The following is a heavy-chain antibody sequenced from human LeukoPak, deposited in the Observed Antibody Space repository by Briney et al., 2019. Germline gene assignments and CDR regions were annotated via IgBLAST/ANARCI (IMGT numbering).Heavy chain of an antibody. CDR1: GFIFNTYS. J-gene: IGHJ4*02. D-gene: IGHD4-17*01. V-gene: IGHV3-48*04. Sequence: PGGSLRLSCAASGFIFNTYSMSWVRQAPGKGLEWVSFISRDGGTIDYADSVKGRFTISRDNAKNSLYLQMSRLRGEDTAVYYCARKAITVTTFDYWGQGTLVTVSS. CDR3: ARKAITVTTFDY. CDR2: ISRDGGTI.